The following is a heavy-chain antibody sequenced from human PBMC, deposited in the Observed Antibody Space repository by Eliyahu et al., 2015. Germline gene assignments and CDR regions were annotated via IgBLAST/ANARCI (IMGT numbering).Heavy chain of an antibody. Sequence: QVQLVESGGGVVQSGRSLRLSCXASGFSLXYFGMHWVRQAPGRGLGWVAGISYDESQKFYADSVKGRFTISRDTSNNTLYLQMNSLRAEDTALYYCAKDELQLRWGVYSDQWGQGTLVTVSS. V-gene: IGHV3-30*18. CDR1: GFSLXYFG. CDR2: ISYDESQK. CDR3: AKDELQLRWGVYSDQ. D-gene: IGHD3-16*01. J-gene: IGHJ4*02.